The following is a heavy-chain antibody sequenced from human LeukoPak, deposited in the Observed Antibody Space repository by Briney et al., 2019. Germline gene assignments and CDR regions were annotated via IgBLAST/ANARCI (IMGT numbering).Heavy chain of an antibody. J-gene: IGHJ4*02. V-gene: IGHV3-23*01. CDR2: ISGSGGST. D-gene: IGHD1-26*01. CDR3: AKWGGVGASRNRIDY. CDR1: GFTFSSYA. Sequence: PGGSLRLSCAASGFTFSSYAMSWVRQAPGKGLEWVSAISGSGGSTYYADSVKGRFAISRDNSKNTLYLQMNSLRAEDTAVYYCAKWGGVGASRNRIDYWGQGTLVTVSS.